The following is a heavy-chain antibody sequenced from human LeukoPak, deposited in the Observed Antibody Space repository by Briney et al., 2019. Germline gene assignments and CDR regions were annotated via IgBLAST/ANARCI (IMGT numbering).Heavy chain of an antibody. Sequence: PSETLSLTCTVSGRSISSGGYYSSCVRHHPGKGLEWIGHIYNSGSTSYSPPLNSRVTISIDTYKNQFFLRLSSVTAADTAVYYCARERYYHDKSGYNQGREIDYWGQGTLVTVCS. V-gene: IGHV4-31*03. CDR2: IYNSGST. CDR1: GRSISSGGYY. D-gene: IGHD3-22*01. CDR3: ARERYYHDKSGYNQGREIDY. J-gene: IGHJ4*02.